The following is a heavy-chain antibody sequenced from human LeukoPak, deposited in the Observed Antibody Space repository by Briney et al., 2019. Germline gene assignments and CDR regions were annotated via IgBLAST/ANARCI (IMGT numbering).Heavy chain of an antibody. Sequence: GGCLRLSCVASGFSSADYGMSWVRPAPGKGLGWVSSIKCKGRRTGYTDSVKGAFTLSRDTAKNSLCLQINRLRAEHTGLYYCARDNSRLREYYFDYWGEETLVTVSS. D-gene: IGHD4-17*01. CDR2: IKCKGRRT. V-gene: IGHV3-20*04. CDR3: ARDNSRLREYYFDY. CDR1: GFSSADYG. J-gene: IGHJ4*02.